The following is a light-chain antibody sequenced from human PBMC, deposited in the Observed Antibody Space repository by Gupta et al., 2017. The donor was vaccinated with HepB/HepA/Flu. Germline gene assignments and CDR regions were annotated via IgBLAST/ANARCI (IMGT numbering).Light chain of an antibody. V-gene: IGLV2-14*03. CDR1: SSAVGGYNL. J-gene: IGLJ3*02. CDR3: TSYTSSSTLEGV. CDR2: YVT. Sequence: QSALTQPASVSGSPGQSSTIPCPGTSSAVGGYNLVSWYQQHPGNVPTLIIYYVTNRPSGVSSSFSGSKSGNTASLTISGLQTEDEAHYYCTSYTSSSTLEGVFGGGTKLTVL.